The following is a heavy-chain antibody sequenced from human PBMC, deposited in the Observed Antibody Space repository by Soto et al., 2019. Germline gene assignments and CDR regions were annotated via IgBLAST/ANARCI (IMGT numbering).Heavy chain of an antibody. V-gene: IGHV1-8*01. Sequence: GASVKVSCKASGYTFTSYDINWVRQATGQGLEWMGWMNPNSGNTGYAQKFQGRVTMTRNTSISTAYMELSSLRSEDTAVYYCARDGHTAPEYYFDYWGQGTLVTVSS. D-gene: IGHD5-18*01. J-gene: IGHJ4*02. CDR3: ARDGHTAPEYYFDY. CDR2: MNPNSGNT. CDR1: GYTFTSYD.